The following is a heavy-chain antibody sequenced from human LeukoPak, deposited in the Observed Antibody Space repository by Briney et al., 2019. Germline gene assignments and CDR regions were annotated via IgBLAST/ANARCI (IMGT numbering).Heavy chain of an antibody. J-gene: IGHJ6*02. CDR1: GFTFSSYA. D-gene: IGHD1-26*01. CDR3: ARSGIESMDYYGMDV. CDR2: ISYDGSNK. V-gene: IGHV3-30-3*01. Sequence: GGSLRLSCAASGFTFSSYAMHWVRQAPGKGLEWVAVISYDGSNKYYADSVKGRFTISRDNSKNTLYLQMNSLRAEDTAVYYCARSGIESMDYYGMDVWGQGTTVTVSS.